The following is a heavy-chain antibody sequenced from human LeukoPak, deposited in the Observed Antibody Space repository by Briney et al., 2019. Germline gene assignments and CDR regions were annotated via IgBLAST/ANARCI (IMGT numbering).Heavy chain of an antibody. J-gene: IGHJ4*02. V-gene: IGHV3-64*01. CDR1: GLTFSSYT. Sequence: GGSLILSCAASGLTFSSYTMHWVRQAPGMGLEYVSAISGNGGSTYYANSVKGRFTISRDNSKNTLYLQMGSLRAEDMGVYYCAKGVGFSTGWYYFEYWGQGTLVTVSS. CDR3: AKGVGFSTGWYYFEY. D-gene: IGHD6-19*01. CDR2: ISGNGGST.